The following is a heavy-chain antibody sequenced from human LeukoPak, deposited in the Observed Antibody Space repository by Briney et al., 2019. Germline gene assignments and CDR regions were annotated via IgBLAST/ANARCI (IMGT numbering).Heavy chain of an antibody. V-gene: IGHV4-59*01. CDR2: IYYSGST. Sequence: SGTLSLTCTVAGGSISSYYCSWIRQPPGKGLEWIGYIYYSGSTNYNPSLKSRVTISVDTSKNQFSLKLSSVTAADTAVYYCASHGDYGDFDYWGQGTLVTVSS. CDR3: ASHGDYGDFDY. J-gene: IGHJ4*02. CDR1: GGSISSYY. D-gene: IGHD4-17*01.